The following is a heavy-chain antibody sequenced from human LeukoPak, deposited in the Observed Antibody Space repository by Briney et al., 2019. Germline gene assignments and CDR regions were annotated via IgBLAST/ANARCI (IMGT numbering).Heavy chain of an antibody. Sequence: TGGSLRLSCAASGFTFSDYSMDWVRQAPGKGLEWLAYITTDFTNIHYADSVEGRFTISRDNAKNSLYLQMNNLRADDTAFYYCARDMTSRSWHAFDFWGQGTLVTVSS. CDR2: ITTDFTNI. CDR3: ARDMTSRSWHAFDF. D-gene: IGHD6-13*01. CDR1: GFTFSDYS. V-gene: IGHV3-48*01. J-gene: IGHJ4*02.